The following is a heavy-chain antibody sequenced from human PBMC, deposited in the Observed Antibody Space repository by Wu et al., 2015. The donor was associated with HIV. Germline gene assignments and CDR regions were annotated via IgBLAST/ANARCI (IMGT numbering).Heavy chain of an antibody. D-gene: IGHD3-10*01. V-gene: IGHV1-24*01. Sequence: QAQLEQSGAEVRKPGASVKVSCKVSGYTLSKLSMHWVRQTPGKGLEWMGGFDPKDGEIVYAQNFQGRLTMTEDTSTDTAYVELRSLRFEDTAVYYCTTLRGGYYAGSDIPAAFDIWGQGTMVTVSP. J-gene: IGHJ3*02. CDR1: GYTLSKLS. CDR2: FDPKDGEI. CDR3: TTLRGGYYAGSDIPAAFDI.